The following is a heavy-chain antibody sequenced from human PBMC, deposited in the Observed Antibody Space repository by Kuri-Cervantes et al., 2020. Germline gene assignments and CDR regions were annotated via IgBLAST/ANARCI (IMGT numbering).Heavy chain of an antibody. CDR2: ISYDGSNK. CDR3: ARVWGQDYYYYGTDV. V-gene: IGHV3-30*03. D-gene: IGHD3-16*01. Sequence: LSLTCAASGFTFSSYGMHWVRQAPGKGLEWVAVISYDGSNKYYADSVKGRFTISRDNSKNTLYLQMNSLRAEDTAVYYCARVWGQDYYYYGTDVWGQGTTVTVSS. J-gene: IGHJ6*02. CDR1: GFTFSSYG.